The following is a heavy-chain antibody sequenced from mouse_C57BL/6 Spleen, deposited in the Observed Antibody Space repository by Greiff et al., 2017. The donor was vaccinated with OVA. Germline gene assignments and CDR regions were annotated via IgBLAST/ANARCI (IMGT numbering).Heavy chain of an antibody. Sequence: EVMLVESGGDLVKPGGSLKLSCAASGFTFSSYGMSWVRQTPDKRLEWVATISSGGSYTYYPASVKGRFTISRDNAKNTLYLQMSSLKSEDTSMYSCARHTEGWDEDDAMDYWGQGTSVTVSS. D-gene: IGHD3-3*01. CDR3: ARHTEGWDEDDAMDY. J-gene: IGHJ4*01. CDR2: ISSGGSYT. V-gene: IGHV5-6*02. CDR1: GFTFSSYG.